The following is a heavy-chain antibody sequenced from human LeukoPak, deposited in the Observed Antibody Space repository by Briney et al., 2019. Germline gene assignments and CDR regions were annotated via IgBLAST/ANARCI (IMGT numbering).Heavy chain of an antibody. CDR1: GYTLTELS. D-gene: IGHD3-3*01. J-gene: IGHJ5*02. V-gene: IGHV1-24*01. CDR2: FDPEDGET. CDR3: ARVGVGITIFGVAGNWFDP. Sequence: ASVKVSCKVSGYTLTELSMHWVRQAPGKGLEWMGGFDPEDGETIYAQKFQGRVTMTEDTSTDTAYMELRSLRSDDTAVYYCARVGVGITIFGVAGNWFDPWGQGTLVTVSS.